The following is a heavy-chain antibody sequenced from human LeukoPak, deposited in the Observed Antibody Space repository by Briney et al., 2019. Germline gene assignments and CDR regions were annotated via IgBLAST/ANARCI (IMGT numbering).Heavy chain of an antibody. CDR2: IYYSGST. V-gene: IGHV4-39*07. Sequence: PSETLSLTCTVSGGSISSSSYYWGWIRQPPGKGLEWIGSIYYSGSTYYNQSLKSRVTISVDTSKNQFSLKLSSVTAADTAVYYCARARSGSYFDYWGQGTLVTVSS. D-gene: IGHD1-26*01. CDR1: GGSISSSSYY. CDR3: ARARSGSYFDY. J-gene: IGHJ4*02.